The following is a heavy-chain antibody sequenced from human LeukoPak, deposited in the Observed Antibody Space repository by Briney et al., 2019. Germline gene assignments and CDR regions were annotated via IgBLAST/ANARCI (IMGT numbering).Heavy chain of an antibody. Sequence: GASVKVSCKASGFTFTSSAMQWVRQATGQGLEWMGWMNPNSGNTGYAQKFQGRVTMTRNTSISTAYMELSSLRSEDTAVYYCARIRYYYDSSGYYYVKPFDYWGQGTLVTVSS. D-gene: IGHD3-22*01. CDR3: ARIRYYYDSSGYYYVKPFDY. V-gene: IGHV1-8*02. J-gene: IGHJ4*02. CDR1: GFTFTSSA. CDR2: MNPNSGNT.